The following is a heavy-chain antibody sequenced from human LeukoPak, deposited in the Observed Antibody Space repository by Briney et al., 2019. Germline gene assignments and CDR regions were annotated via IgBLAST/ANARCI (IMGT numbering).Heavy chain of an antibody. CDR3: ARRPSDYGDYVSYFDY. V-gene: IGHV3-30*03. CDR2: ISDDGRRK. D-gene: IGHD4-17*01. Sequence: GGSLRLSCAASGFSFSSYGMHWVRQAPGKGLEWVGVISDDGRRKDYADSVKGRFTISRDNSKDTLYLQMNSLRAEDTAVYYCARRPSDYGDYVSYFDYWGQGTLVTVSS. CDR1: GFSFSSYG. J-gene: IGHJ4*02.